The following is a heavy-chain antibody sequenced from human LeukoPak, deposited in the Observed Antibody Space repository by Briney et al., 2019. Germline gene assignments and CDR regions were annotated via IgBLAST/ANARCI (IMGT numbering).Heavy chain of an antibody. CDR2: ISSSSSYI. V-gene: IGHV3-21*01. CDR3: AREGFDYFDY. Sequence: GGFLRLSCAASGFTFSSYSMNWVRQAPGKGLEWVSSISSSSSYIYYADSVKGRFTISRDNAKNSLYLQMNSLRAEDTAVYYCAREGFDYFDYWGQGTLVTVSS. J-gene: IGHJ4*02. CDR1: GFTFSSYS.